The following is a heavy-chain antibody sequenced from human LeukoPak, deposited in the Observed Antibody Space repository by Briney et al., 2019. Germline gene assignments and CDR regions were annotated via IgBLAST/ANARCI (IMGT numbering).Heavy chain of an antibody. CDR1: GYTFTDYY. V-gene: IGHV1-69-2*01. CDR2: VDPEDGET. Sequence: ATVKISCKVSGYTFTDYYMHWVQQAPGKGLEWMGLVDPEDGETIYAEKFQGRVTITADTSTDTAYMELSSLRSEDTAVYYCARGGYYDILTGYYPNYYYMDVWGKGTTVTVSS. CDR3: ARGGYYDILTGYYPNYYYMDV. J-gene: IGHJ6*03. D-gene: IGHD3-9*01.